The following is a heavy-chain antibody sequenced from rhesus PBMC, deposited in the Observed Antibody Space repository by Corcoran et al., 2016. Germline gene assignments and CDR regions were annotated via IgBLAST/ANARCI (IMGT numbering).Heavy chain of an antibody. V-gene: IGHV4S9*01. J-gene: IGHJ4*01. D-gene: IGHD2-39*01. Sequence: QVQLQESGPGLVKPSETLSLTCAVSGGSISDYYYLNWIRPPPGKGLEWIGNIYCNSASTYIDPSLKSRVTISQDTAKNQFFLKLSSVTAAATAVYYCAKSPYCSRGVCHFDYWGQGVLVTVSS. CDR2: IYCNSAST. CDR3: AKSPYCSRGVCHFDY. CDR1: GGSISDYYY.